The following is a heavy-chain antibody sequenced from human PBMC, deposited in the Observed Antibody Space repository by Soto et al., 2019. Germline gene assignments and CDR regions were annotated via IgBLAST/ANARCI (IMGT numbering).Heavy chain of an antibody. D-gene: IGHD6-19*01. J-gene: IGHJ4*02. Sequence: QVQLVESGGGVVQPGRSLRLSCAASGFTFSSHGMHWVRQPPGKGLEWVAVISYDGSNKYYADSVKGRFTISRDNSKNTLYLQMNSLRPEDTAVYYCAKPPGSSGGGYYFDYWGQGTLVTVSS. CDR3: AKPPGSSGGGYYFDY. CDR2: ISYDGSNK. V-gene: IGHV3-30*18. CDR1: GFTFSSHG.